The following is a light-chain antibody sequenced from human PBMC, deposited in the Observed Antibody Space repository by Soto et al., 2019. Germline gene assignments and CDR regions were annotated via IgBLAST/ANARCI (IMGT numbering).Light chain of an antibody. CDR2: DDS. CDR3: QVWDSGSDHYV. V-gene: IGLV3-21*02. Sequence: YELTQPPSVSVAPGQTARITCGGNNIVTKSVHWYQQKPGQAPVVVVYDDSDRPSGIPERFSGSNSGNTATLNISSVEAGDEADYYCQVWDSGSDHYVFGAGTKLTVL. CDR1: NIVTKS. J-gene: IGLJ1*01.